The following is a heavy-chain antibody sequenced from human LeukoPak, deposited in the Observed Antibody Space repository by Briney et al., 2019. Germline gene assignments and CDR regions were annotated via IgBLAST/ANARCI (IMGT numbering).Heavy chain of an antibody. CDR3: ARDYYDTTGPLTY. J-gene: IGHJ4*02. D-gene: IGHD3-22*01. CDR1: GFTSSSYW. V-gene: IGHV3-7*01. Sequence: PGGSLRLSCAASGFTSSSYWMSWVRQAPGKGLQWVANIRQDGSEKYYVDSVKGRFTISRDNAKNSLYLQMNSLRAEDTAVYFCARDYYDTTGPLTYWGQGTLVTVSS. CDR2: IRQDGSEK.